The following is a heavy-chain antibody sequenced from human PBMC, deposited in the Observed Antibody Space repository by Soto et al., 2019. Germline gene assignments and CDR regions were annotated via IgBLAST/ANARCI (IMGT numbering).Heavy chain of an antibody. J-gene: IGHJ4*02. V-gene: IGHV1-8*02. CDR3: ARDQYSYGDFDY. Sequence: ASVKVSCKASGYTFTGYYMHWVRQATGQGLEWMGWMNPNSGNTGYAQKFQGRVTMTRNTSISTAYMELSSLRSEDTAVYYCARDQYSYGDFDYWGQGTLVTVSS. CDR2: MNPNSGNT. D-gene: IGHD5-18*01. CDR1: GYTFTGYY.